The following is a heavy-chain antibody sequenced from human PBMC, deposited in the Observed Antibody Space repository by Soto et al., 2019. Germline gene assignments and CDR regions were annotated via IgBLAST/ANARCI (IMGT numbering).Heavy chain of an antibody. Sequence: QVQLQESGPGLVKPSQTLSLTCTVSGGSISSGDYYWSWIRQPPGKGLEWIGYIYYSGNTYYNPSLKSRVTISVDTSENQLSLKLSSVTAAATAVYYCARDLDTAMSRGAFDIWGQGTMVTVSS. V-gene: IGHV4-30-4*01. J-gene: IGHJ3*02. CDR2: IYYSGNT. CDR3: ARDLDTAMSRGAFDI. CDR1: GGSISSGDYY. D-gene: IGHD5-18*01.